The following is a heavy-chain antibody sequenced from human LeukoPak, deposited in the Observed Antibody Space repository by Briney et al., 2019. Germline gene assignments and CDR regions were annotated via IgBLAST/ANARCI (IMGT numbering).Heavy chain of an antibody. CDR2: ISNSGGST. CDR3: AKTTGPPGRYGAFDP. V-gene: IGHV3-23*01. CDR1: GFTFRSYG. J-gene: IGHJ5*02. Sequence: GGSLRLPCAASGFTFRSYGMSWVRQAPGKGLEWVSSISNSGGSTYYADSVKGRFTISRDNSKNTLYLQVNSLRAEDTALYYCAKTTGPPGRYGAFDPWGQGTLVTVSS. D-gene: IGHD1-26*01.